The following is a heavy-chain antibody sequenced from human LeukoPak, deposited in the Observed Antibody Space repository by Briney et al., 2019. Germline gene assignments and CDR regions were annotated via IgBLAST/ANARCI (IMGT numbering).Heavy chain of an antibody. CDR3: ARAGGENYFDY. D-gene: IGHD3-10*01. Sequence: GGSLRLSCAASGFTFSSYDMHWVRQATGKGLEWVSAICTAGDTYYPGSVKGRFTISRENAKNSLYLQMNSLRAGDTAVYYCARAGGENYFDYWGQGTLVTVSS. CDR1: GFTFSSYD. CDR2: ICTAGDT. J-gene: IGHJ4*02. V-gene: IGHV3-13*04.